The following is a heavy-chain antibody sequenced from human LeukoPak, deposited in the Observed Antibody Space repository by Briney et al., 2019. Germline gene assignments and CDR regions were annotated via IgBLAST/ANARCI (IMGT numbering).Heavy chain of an antibody. CDR2: SSSSDDGK. CDR1: GLSLNSYA. CDR3: AKAPVTSCRGAFCYPFDY. J-gene: IGHJ4*01. D-gene: IGHD2-21*01. Sequence: GGSLRLSCTASGLSLNSYAISWVRQVPGKGLEWVSASSSSDDGKWYADSVRGRFTISRDTSKHTVYLQMNSLRVEDAGVYYCAKAPVTSCRGAFCYPFDYWGHGTLVTVSS. V-gene: IGHV3-23*01.